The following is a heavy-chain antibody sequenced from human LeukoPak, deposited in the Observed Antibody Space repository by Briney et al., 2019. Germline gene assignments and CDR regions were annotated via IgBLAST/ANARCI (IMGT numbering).Heavy chain of an antibody. CDR3: ARDQGDCSSTSCHTTTWGYFDL. D-gene: IGHD2-2*02. Sequence: GGSLRLSCAASGFTFSSYWMSWVRQAPGKGLEWVANIKQDGSEKYYVDSVKGRFTISRDNAKNSLYLQMNSLRAEDTAVYYCARDQGDCSSTSCHTTTWGYFDLWGRGTLVTVSS. CDR2: IKQDGSEK. J-gene: IGHJ2*01. CDR1: GFTFSSYW. V-gene: IGHV3-7*01.